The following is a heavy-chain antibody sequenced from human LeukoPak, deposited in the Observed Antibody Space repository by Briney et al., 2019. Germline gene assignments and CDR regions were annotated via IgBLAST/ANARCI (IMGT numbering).Heavy chain of an antibody. J-gene: IGHJ4*02. D-gene: IGHD5-24*01. CDR1: GFTFSRYE. CDR2: ISSSGTTI. CDR3: ARESRDGYKGYSDY. V-gene: IGHV3-48*03. Sequence: PGGSLRLSCAASGFTFSRYEIHWVRQAPGKGLEWVSYISSSGTTIYYADSVKGRFTISRDNAKNSLYLQMNSLRAEDTAVYYCARESRDGYKGYSDYWGQGTLVTVSS.